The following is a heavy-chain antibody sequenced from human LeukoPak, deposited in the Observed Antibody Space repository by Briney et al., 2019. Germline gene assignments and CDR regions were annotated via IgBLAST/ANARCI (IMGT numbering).Heavy chain of an antibody. D-gene: IGHD3-10*01. V-gene: IGHV3-30*02. CDR3: ARVGMVRGDFNWFDP. CDR2: IRYDGGNK. CDR1: GFTFSSYG. Sequence: GGSLRLSCAASGFTFSSYGMHWVRQAPGKGLEWVAFIRYDGGNKYYADSVKGRFTISRDNSKNTLYLQMNSLRSEDTAVYYCARVGMVRGDFNWFDPWGQGTLVTVSS. J-gene: IGHJ5*02.